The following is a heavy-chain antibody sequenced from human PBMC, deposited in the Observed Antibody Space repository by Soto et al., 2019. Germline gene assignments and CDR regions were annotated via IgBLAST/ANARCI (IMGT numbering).Heavy chain of an antibody. CDR1: GYSFTNYW. CDR2: IFPSDSDT. V-gene: IGHV5-51*01. J-gene: IGHJ6*02. CDR3: ARRGSGMDV. Sequence: GESLKISCQGSGYSFTNYWIAWVRQMPGKGLEWMGSIFPSDSDTRYSPSFQGQITISADESLSTAYLRWSSLKASDTAMYYCARRGSGMDVWGQGTTVTVSS. D-gene: IGHD3-10*01.